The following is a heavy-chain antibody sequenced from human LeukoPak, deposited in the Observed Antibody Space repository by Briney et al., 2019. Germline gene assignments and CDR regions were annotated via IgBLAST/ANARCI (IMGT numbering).Heavy chain of an antibody. V-gene: IGHV3-48*01. J-gene: IGHJ3*02. CDR2: ISSSSSTI. D-gene: IGHD3-22*01. Sequence: PGGSLRLSCAASGFTFSSYSMNWVRQAPGKGLEWVSYISSSSSTIYYADSVKGRFTISRDNSKNTLYLQMNSLRAEDTAVYYCARDLWFVPWARFSSGSHDAFDIWGQGTMVTVSS. CDR3: ARDLWFVPWARFSSGSHDAFDI. CDR1: GFTFSSYS.